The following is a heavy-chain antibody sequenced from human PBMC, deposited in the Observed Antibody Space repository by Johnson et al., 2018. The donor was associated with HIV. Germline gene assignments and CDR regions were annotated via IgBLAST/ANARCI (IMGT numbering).Heavy chain of an antibody. J-gene: IGHJ3*02. CDR2: INSDGSST. CDR1: GFTFSSYW. D-gene: IGHD6-6*01. V-gene: IGHV3-74*01. Sequence: EQLVESGGGLVKPGGSLRLSCAASGFTFSSYWMHWVRQAPGKGLVWVSRINSDGSSTSYADSVKGRFTISRDNAKNTLYLQMNSLKTEDTAVYYCARDQSSRQAFDIWGQGTMVTVSS. CDR3: ARDQSSRQAFDI.